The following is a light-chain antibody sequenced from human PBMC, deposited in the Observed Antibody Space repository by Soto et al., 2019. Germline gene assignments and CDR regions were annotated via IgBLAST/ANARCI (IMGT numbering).Light chain of an antibody. V-gene: IGKV1-5*03. CDR1: QSISTW. Sequence: DIQMTQSPSTLPASVGYRLTITCGASQSISTWLAWYQQKPGKAPNLLIYKASYLSSGVPSRFSGGGSGTEFTLTISSLQPDDFATSYRQQYSSYWTFGQGTKVDIK. J-gene: IGKJ1*01. CDR2: KAS. CDR3: QQYSSYWT.